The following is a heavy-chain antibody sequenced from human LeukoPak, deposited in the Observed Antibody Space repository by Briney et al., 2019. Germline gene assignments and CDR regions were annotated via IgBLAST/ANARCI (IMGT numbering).Heavy chain of an antibody. Sequence: GGSLRLSCAASGFTFSSYGMHWVRQAPGKGLEWVAVISYDGSNKYYADSVKGRFTISRDNSKNTLYLQMNSLRAEDTAVYYCAKSSWPFTMIGDHFDYWGQGTLVTVSS. CDR3: AKSSWPFTMIGDHFDY. CDR2: ISYDGSNK. CDR1: GFTFSSYG. V-gene: IGHV3-30*18. D-gene: IGHD3-22*01. J-gene: IGHJ4*02.